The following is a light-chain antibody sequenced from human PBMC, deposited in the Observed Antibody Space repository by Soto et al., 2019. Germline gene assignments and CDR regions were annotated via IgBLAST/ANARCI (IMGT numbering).Light chain of an antibody. CDR1: SSDVGGYNY. CDR3: SSYTSNSTRV. Sequence: QSALTQPASVSGSPGQSITISCTGTSSDVGGYNYVSWYQQHPGKAPKLMIYEVSNRPSGVSNRFSGSKSGITASLTISGLQAEDEADYYCSSYTSNSTRVFGGGTKLTVL. J-gene: IGLJ2*01. CDR2: EVS. V-gene: IGLV2-14*01.